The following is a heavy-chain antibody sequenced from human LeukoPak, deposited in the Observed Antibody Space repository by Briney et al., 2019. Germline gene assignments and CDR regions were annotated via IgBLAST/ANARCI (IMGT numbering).Heavy chain of an antibody. CDR3: ARTTEGGYSYGSFYYYYMDV. CDR1: GGSISSSNYY. D-gene: IGHD5-18*01. Sequence: SETLSLTCTVSGGSISSSNYYWGWIRQPPGKGLEWIGFIYYSGSTNYNPSLKSRVTISVHTSKNQFSLKLSSVTAADTAVYYCARTTEGGYSYGSFYYYYMDVWGKGATVTISS. V-gene: IGHV4-61*05. CDR2: IYYSGST. J-gene: IGHJ6*03.